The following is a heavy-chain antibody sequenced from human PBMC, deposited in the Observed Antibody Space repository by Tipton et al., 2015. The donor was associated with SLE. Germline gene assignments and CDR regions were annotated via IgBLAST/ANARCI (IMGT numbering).Heavy chain of an antibody. V-gene: IGHV4-38-2*02. Sequence: LRLSCTVSGYSIGSGYYWGWIRQPPGKGLEWIGTIYHSGSIYYNPSLKSRVTISVDTSKNQFSLKLNSVTAADTAVYYCAVGYCSSVSCQREYFQHWGQGTLVTVSS. CDR2: IYHSGSI. CDR1: GYSIGSGYY. CDR3: AVGYCSSVSCQREYFQH. J-gene: IGHJ1*01. D-gene: IGHD2-2*01.